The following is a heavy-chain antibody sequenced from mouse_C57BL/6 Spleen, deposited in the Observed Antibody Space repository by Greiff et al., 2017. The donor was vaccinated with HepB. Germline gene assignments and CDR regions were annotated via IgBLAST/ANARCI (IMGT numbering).Heavy chain of an antibody. CDR2: ISDGGSYT. CDR1: GFTFSSYA. Sequence: DVQLVESGGGLVKPGGSLKLSCAASGFTFSSYAMSWVRQTPEKRLEWVATISDGGSYTYYPDNVKGRFTISRDNAKNNLYLQMSHLKSEDTAMYYCARTGTGAYWGQGTLVTVSA. CDR3: ARTGTGAY. D-gene: IGHD4-1*01. J-gene: IGHJ3*01. V-gene: IGHV5-4*01.